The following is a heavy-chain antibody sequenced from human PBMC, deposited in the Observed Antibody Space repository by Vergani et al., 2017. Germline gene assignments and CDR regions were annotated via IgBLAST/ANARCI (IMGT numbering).Heavy chain of an antibody. Sequence: QVQLVQSGAEVKKPGSSVKVSCKASGGTFSSYAISWVRQAPGQGLEWMGKSIPILVIANYAQKFQGRVTITPDKSTSTAYMELGSLRSEDTAVYYWAWLDYGDRVDYWGQGTLVTDSS. CDR2: SIPILVIA. CDR1: GGTFSSYA. J-gene: IGHJ4*02. D-gene: IGHD4-17*01. CDR3: AWLDYGDRVDY. V-gene: IGHV1-69*04.